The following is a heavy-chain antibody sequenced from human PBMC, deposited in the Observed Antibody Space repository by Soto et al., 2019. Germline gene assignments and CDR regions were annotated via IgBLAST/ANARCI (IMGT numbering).Heavy chain of an antibody. Sequence: PSETLSLTCTVSGGSIGSSSYYWGWIRQPPGKGLEWIGSIYSGSTYYNPSLKSRVTISVDTSKNQFSLKLSSVTAADTAVYYCAIPGAFYYYYGMDVCGQGPTVTVS. J-gene: IGHJ6*02. CDR2: IYSGST. D-gene: IGHD3-10*01. CDR1: GGSIGSSSYY. CDR3: AIPGAFYYYYGMDV. V-gene: IGHV4-39*01.